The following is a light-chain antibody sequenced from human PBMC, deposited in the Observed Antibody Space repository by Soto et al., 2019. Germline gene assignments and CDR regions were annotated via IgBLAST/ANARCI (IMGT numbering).Light chain of an antibody. V-gene: IGKV1-39*01. CDR1: QSISTF. J-gene: IGKJ1*01. CDR2: AAS. CDR3: QQSFSSPRT. Sequence: DIQMTQSPSSLSASVGDRVTITCRASQSISTFLNWYQQKPGNAPKSLIYAASNLQSGVPSRFSGSGSGKDFTLTISSLQPEDFATYYCQQSFSSPRTFGPGTKVDIK.